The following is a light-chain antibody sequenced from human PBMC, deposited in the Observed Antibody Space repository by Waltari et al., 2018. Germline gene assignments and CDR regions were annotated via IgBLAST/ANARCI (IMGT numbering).Light chain of an antibody. J-gene: IGLJ2*01. CDR1: SSDVGGYNY. CDR3: SSYTSSSTVV. CDR2: DVS. V-gene: IGLV2-14*01. Sequence: QSALTQPDSVSGSPGQSITISCTGTSSDVGGYNYVSWYQQHPGKAPKLTIYDVSKRPSGSSNRFSGSKSGNTASLTISGLQSEDEADYYCSSYTSSSTVVFGGGTKLTVL.